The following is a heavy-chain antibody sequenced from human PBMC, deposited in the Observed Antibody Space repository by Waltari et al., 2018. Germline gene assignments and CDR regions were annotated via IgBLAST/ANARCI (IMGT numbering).Heavy chain of an antibody. V-gene: IGHV4-59*12. CDR2: IYGGSGST. CDR1: GVSISSSY. CDR3: ARGAWVQGV. Sequence: QVQLQESGPGLVKPSETLSLTCAVSGVSISSSYWSWIRQPPGKGLEWIGYIYGGSGSTSYNPSLKSRVTISTDTSKIQFSLKLSSVTASDTAVYYCARGAWVQGVWGRGVLVTVSS. J-gene: IGHJ4*02. D-gene: IGHD5-18*01.